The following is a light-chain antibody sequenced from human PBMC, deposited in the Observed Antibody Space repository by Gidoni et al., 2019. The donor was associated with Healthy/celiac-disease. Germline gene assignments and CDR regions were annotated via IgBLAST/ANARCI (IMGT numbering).Light chain of an antibody. CDR1: QSVSSN. CDR3: QQYNNWSWT. J-gene: IGKJ1*01. CDR2: GAS. Sequence: EIVMTQSPATLSVSPGERATLSCRASQSVSSNLAWYQQKPGQAHRLLISGASTRATGIPARFSGSGSGTEFTLTISSLQSEDFAVYYCQQYNNWSWTFGQGTKVEIK. V-gene: IGKV3-15*01.